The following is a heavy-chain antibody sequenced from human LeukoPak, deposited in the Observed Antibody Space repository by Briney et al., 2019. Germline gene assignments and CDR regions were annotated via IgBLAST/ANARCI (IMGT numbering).Heavy chain of an antibody. CDR1: GYTFTSYG. CDR3: ARVGYCSSTSCYIPFDY. Sequence: GASVKVSCKASGYTFTSYGISWVRQAPGQGLEWMGWISAYNGNTNYAQKLQGRVTMTTDTSTSTAYMELRSLRSDDTAVYYCARVGYCSSTSCYIPFDYWGQGTLVTVSS. J-gene: IGHJ4*02. CDR2: ISAYNGNT. D-gene: IGHD2-2*02. V-gene: IGHV1-18*01.